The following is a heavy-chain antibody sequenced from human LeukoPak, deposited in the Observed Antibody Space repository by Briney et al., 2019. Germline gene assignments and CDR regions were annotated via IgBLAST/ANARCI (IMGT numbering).Heavy chain of an antibody. CDR1: GFTFSTYA. D-gene: IGHD1-26*01. J-gene: IGHJ4*02. V-gene: IGHV3-30*04. Sequence: GGSLRLSCAASGFTFSTYAMHWVRQAPGKGLEWVAVISYDGSNRYYADSVKGRFTISRDNSKNTLYLQMNSLRAEDTAVYYCARDLLGWELHYFDYWGQGTLVTVSS. CDR3: ARDLLGWELHYFDY. CDR2: ISYDGSNR.